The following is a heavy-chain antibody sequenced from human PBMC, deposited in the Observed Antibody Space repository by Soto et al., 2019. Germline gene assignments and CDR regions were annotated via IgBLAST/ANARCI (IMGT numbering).Heavy chain of an antibody. Sequence: GASAKVSCKASGFTFTSSAVQCVRQARGQRLEWIGWIVVGSGNTNYAQKFQERVTITRDMSTSTAYMELSSLRSEDTAVYYCAATSDYDFWSGYYTVPGMDVWGQGTTVTVSS. J-gene: IGHJ6*02. V-gene: IGHV1-58*01. CDR2: IVVGSGNT. CDR3: AATSDYDFWSGYYTVPGMDV. CDR1: GFTFTSSA. D-gene: IGHD3-3*01.